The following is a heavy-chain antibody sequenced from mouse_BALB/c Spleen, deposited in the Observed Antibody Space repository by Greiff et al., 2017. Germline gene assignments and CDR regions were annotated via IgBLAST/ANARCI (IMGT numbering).Heavy chain of an antibody. D-gene: IGHD2-3*01. Sequence: VKLMESGPGLVAPSQSLSITCTVSGFSLTSYDISWIRQPPGKGLEWLGVIWTGGGTNYNSAFMSRLSISKDNSKSQVFLKMNSLQTDDTAIYYCVRVYDGYFDYWGQGTTLTVSS. CDR2: IWTGGGT. V-gene: IGHV2-9-2*01. CDR1: GFSLTSYD. CDR3: VRVYDGYFDY. J-gene: IGHJ2*01.